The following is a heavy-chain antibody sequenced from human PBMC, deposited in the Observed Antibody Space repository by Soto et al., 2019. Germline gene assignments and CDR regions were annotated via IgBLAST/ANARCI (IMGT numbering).Heavy chain of an antibody. Sequence: GGSLRLSCAASGFTFSSYGMHWVRQAPGKGLEWVALIWYNGNNKYYADSVKGRFTISRDNSKNTLYLQMNSLRAEDTAVYYCARDGYCTSTSCYYMDVWGRGTTVTVSS. D-gene: IGHD2-2*03. CDR2: IWYNGNNK. CDR3: ARDGYCTSTSCYYMDV. CDR1: GFTFSSYG. V-gene: IGHV3-33*01. J-gene: IGHJ6*03.